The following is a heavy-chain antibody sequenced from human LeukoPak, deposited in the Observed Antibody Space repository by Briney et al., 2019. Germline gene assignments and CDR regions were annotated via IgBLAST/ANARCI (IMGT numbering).Heavy chain of an antibody. CDR1: GFSFSSYG. D-gene: IGHD3-22*01. V-gene: IGHV3-23*01. CDR2: ISGAGRSI. Sequence: GGSLRLSCAASGFSFSSYGMTWVRQAPGKGLEWVSVISGAGRSIYYADSVKGRFTISRDNSKNTLYLQMNSLRSEDTAVYYCARGVHVRMYDTNDNWFDPWGQGTLVTVSS. J-gene: IGHJ5*02. CDR3: ARGVHVRMYDTNDNWFDP.